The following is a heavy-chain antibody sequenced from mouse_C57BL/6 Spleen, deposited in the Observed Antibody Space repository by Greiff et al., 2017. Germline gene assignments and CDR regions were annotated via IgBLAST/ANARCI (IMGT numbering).Heavy chain of an antibody. J-gene: IGHJ4*01. CDR2: ISDGGSYT. V-gene: IGHV5-4*03. D-gene: IGHD1-1*01. CDR3: ARRNYYGSLGAMDY. Sequence: DVKLVESGGGLVKPGGSLKLSCAASGFTFSSYAMSWVRQTPEKRLEWVATISDGGSYTYYPDNVKGRFTISRDNAKNNLYLQMSHLKSEDTAMYYCARRNYYGSLGAMDYWGQGTSVTVSS. CDR1: GFTFSSYA.